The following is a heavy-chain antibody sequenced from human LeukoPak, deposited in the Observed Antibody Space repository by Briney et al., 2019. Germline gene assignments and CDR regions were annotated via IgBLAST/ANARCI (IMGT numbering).Heavy chain of an antibody. D-gene: IGHD3-9*01. J-gene: IGHJ4*02. CDR2: ISYEGSDR. V-gene: IGHV3-30*03. CDR1: GFTFSTYD. CDR3: ARGNDYDILTGYYDY. Sequence: PGRSLRLSCAASGFTFSTYDMHWVRQAPGKGLEWVASISYEGSDRYYADSVKGRFTISRDNSKNTLYLQMNSLRPEDTAVYYCARGNDYDILTGYYDYWGQGTLVTVSS.